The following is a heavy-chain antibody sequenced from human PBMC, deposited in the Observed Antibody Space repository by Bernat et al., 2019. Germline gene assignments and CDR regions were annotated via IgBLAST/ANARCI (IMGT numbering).Heavy chain of an antibody. CDR2: ISYDGSNK. Sequence: QVQLVESGGGVVQPGRSLRLSCAASGFTFSSYGMHWVRQAPGKGLEWVAVISYDGSNKYYADSVKGRFIISRDNSKNTLYLQMNSLRAEDTAVYYCAKSWGYYDEEAFDIWGQGTMVTVSS. CDR1: GFTFSSYG. V-gene: IGHV3-30*18. D-gene: IGHD3-22*01. J-gene: IGHJ3*02. CDR3: AKSWGYYDEEAFDI.